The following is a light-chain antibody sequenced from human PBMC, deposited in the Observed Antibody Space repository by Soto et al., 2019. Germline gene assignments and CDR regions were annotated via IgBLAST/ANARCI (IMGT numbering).Light chain of an antibody. V-gene: IGKV3-15*01. J-gene: IGKJ1*01. CDR2: RAS. Sequence: IVMTQSPATLSLSPGDTATLSCRASQSLGGNLAWYQQKPGQAPRLLIFRASSRATGVPARFSASGSGTEFTLTISGLQSEDSAVYYCQQYNNWPRTFGQGTKVDIK. CDR3: QQYNNWPRT. CDR1: QSLGGN.